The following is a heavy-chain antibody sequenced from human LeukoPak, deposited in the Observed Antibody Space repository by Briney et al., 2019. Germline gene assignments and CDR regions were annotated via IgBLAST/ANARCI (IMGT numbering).Heavy chain of an antibody. CDR3: ARGTGWFDP. Sequence: SETLSLTCAVSGGSISSGGYSWSWIRQPPGKGLEWIGYIYHSGSTYYNPSLKSRVTISVDRSKNQFSLKLSSVTAADTAVYYCARGTGWFDPWGQGTLVTVSS. J-gene: IGHJ5*02. D-gene: IGHD1-1*01. CDR1: GGSISSGGYS. CDR2: IYHSGST. V-gene: IGHV4-30-2*01.